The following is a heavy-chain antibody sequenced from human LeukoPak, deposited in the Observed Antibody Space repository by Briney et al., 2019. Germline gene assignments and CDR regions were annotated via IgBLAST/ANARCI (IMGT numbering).Heavy chain of an antibody. D-gene: IGHD2-21*01. CDR2: IKQDGSEK. J-gene: IGHJ6*02. Sequence: GGSLRLSCTASGFTFSSYWMSWVRQAPGKGLEWVANIKQDGSEKDYVDSVKGRFTISRDNAKNPLYLQMNSLRAEDTAVYYCARYCGGDCYGMDVWGQGTTVTVSS. CDR3: ARYCGGDCYGMDV. V-gene: IGHV3-7*01. CDR1: GFTFSSYW.